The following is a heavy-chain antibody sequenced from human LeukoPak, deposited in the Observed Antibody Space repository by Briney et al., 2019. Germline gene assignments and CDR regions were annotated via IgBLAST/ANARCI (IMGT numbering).Heavy chain of an antibody. J-gene: IGHJ4*02. CDR3: ARGRQFIITAVHDNYFDY. CDR1: GGSFSGYY. V-gene: IGHV4-34*01. D-gene: IGHD3-16*01. CDR2: INHSGST. Sequence: SETLSLTCAVYGGSFSGYYWSWIRQPPGKGLEWIGEINHSGSTNYNPSLKSRVTISVDTSKNQLSLKLSSVTAADTAVYYCARGRQFIITAVHDNYFDYWGQGTLVTVSS.